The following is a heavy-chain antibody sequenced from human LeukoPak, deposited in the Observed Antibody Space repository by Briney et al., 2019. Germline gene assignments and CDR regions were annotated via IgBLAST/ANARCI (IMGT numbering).Heavy chain of an antibody. CDR3: ARVVSPEPYYYAVYYFDY. CDR1: GFTVSSNY. CDR2: IYSGGST. V-gene: IGHV3-66*01. Sequence: GGSLRLSCAACGFTVSSNYMSWVRQAPGKGLEWVSVIYSGGSTYYADSVKSRFTISRDNSKNTLYLQMNSLRAEDTAVYYCARVVSPEPYYYAVYYFDYWGQGTLVTVSS. J-gene: IGHJ4*02. D-gene: IGHD3-10*01.